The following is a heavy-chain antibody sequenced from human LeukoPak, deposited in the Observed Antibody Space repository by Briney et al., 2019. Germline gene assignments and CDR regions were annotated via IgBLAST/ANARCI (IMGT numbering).Heavy chain of an antibody. CDR1: GGSISSSSYY. D-gene: IGHD2-21*02. Sequence: KTSETLSLTCTVSGGSISSSSYYWSWIRQPPGKGLEWIGYIYYSGSTTYNPSLKSRVTISVDTSKNQFSLKLSSVTAADTAVYYCARQEVTGHFDYWGQGTLVTVSS. CDR3: ARQEVTGHFDY. J-gene: IGHJ4*02. V-gene: IGHV4-61*05. CDR2: IYYSGST.